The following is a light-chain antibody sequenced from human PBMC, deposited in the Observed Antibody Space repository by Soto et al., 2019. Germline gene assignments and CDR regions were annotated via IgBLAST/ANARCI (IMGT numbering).Light chain of an antibody. CDR2: NNN. J-gene: IGLJ1*01. V-gene: IGLV1-47*02. Sequence: QSVLTQPPSASGTPGQGVTISCSGSSSNIGSNYVYWYQQLPGTAPKLLIYNNNQRPSGVPDRFSASKSGTSASLAIRGLXSDDEADYYCSSWDGSLSGYVFGAGTKVTVL. CDR3: SSWDGSLSGYV. CDR1: SSNIGSNY.